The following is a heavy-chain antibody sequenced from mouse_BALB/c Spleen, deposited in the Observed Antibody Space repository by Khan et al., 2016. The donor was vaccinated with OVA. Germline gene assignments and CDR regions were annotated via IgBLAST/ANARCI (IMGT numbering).Heavy chain of an antibody. Sequence: EVQLVESGGGLVQPGGSRKLSCAASGFTFSNFGMHWVRQAPEKGLEWVAYFSIVSNTLHYADTVKGRFTISRDNPKTTLFLQMNSLSSEDTTMYYCVREVYGYGYIAIWGEGTTVTVSS. CDR3: VREVYGYGYIAI. J-gene: IGHJ1*01. CDR1: GFTFSNFG. D-gene: IGHD1-1*02. V-gene: IGHV5-17*02. CDR2: FSIVSNTL.